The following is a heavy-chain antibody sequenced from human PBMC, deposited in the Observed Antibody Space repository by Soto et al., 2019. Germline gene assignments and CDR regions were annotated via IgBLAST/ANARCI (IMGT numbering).Heavy chain of an antibody. Sequence: QVQLVESGGCVVQPGRSLRLSCAASGFTFSSYAMHWVRQAPGKGLEWVAVISYDGSNKYYAVSVNGRFTISRDNSKNTLYLEMNSLGAEDTAVYYCARDRRYSSSSGFDYWGQGTLVTVSS. CDR1: GFTFSSYA. V-gene: IGHV3-30-3*01. CDR2: ISYDGSNK. J-gene: IGHJ4*02. CDR3: ARDRRYSSSSGFDY. D-gene: IGHD6-6*01.